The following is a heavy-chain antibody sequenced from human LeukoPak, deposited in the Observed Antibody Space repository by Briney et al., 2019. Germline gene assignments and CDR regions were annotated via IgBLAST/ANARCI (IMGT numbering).Heavy chain of an antibody. CDR2: INPNSRGT. Sequence: ASVKVSCKASGYTFTDYYMHWVRQAPGQGLEWMGWINPNSRGTDSAQKFQGRFSMTRDTSISTAYMELSRLRSDDTAVYYCARRAREYSHDAFDIWGQGTMVTVSS. D-gene: IGHD5-18*01. V-gene: IGHV1-2*02. J-gene: IGHJ3*02. CDR1: GYTFTDYY. CDR3: ARRAREYSHDAFDI.